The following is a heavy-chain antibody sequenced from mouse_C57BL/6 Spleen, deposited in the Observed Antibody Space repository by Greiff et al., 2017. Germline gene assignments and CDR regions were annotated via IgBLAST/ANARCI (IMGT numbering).Heavy chain of an antibody. CDR1: GYAFSSSW. J-gene: IGHJ2*01. CDR2: IYPGDGDT. Sequence: VNVVESGPELVKPGASVKISCKASGYAFSSSWMNWVKQRPGKGLEWIGRIYPGDGDTNYNGKFKGKATLTADKSSSTAYMQLSSLTSEDSAVYFCARGDYLDYWGQGTTLTVSS. V-gene: IGHV1-82*01. CDR3: ARGDYLDY.